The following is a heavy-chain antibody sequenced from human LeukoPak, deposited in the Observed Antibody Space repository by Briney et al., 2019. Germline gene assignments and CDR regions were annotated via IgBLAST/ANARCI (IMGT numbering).Heavy chain of an antibody. V-gene: IGHV1-69*13. J-gene: IGHJ6*02. CDR1: GYTFTSYG. Sequence: SVKVSCKASGYTFTSYGISWVRQAPGQGLEWMGGIIPIFGTANYAQKFQGRVTITADESTSTAYMELSSLRSEDTAVYYCARGGGDGYNHDYYYGMDVWGQGTTVTVSS. CDR3: ARGGGDGYNHDYYYGMDV. CDR2: IIPIFGTA. D-gene: IGHD5-24*01.